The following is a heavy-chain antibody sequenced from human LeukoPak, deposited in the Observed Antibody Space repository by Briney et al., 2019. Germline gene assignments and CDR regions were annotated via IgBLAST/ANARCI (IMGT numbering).Heavy chain of an antibody. CDR2: INPSVGST. D-gene: IGHD3-22*01. Sequence: GASVKVSCKASGHSFTAYYFHWVRQAPGQGLEWMGVINPSVGSTSYAQKFKGRVTMTRDMSTSTVYMDLRSLRSEDTAVYYCASSRRNNYYDSSGYYDWGQGTLVTVSS. V-gene: IGHV1-46*01. CDR1: GHSFTAYY. J-gene: IGHJ4*02. CDR3: ASSRRNNYYDSSGYYD.